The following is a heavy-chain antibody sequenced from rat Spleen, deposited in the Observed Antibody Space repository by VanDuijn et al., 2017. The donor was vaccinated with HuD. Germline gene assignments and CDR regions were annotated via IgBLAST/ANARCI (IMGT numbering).Heavy chain of an antibody. Sequence: QVQLKESGPGLVQPSQTLSLTCTVSGFSLTDYSVHWFRQPPGKGLEWMGRMRYDGDTYYNSALKTRLTISRDTSKSQFFVKMTSRQTEDTTTFYCVRDGGELGYWGQGVMVTVSS. CDR2: MRYDGDT. V-gene: IGHV2S30*01. D-gene: IGHD5-1*01. CDR3: VRDGGELGY. J-gene: IGHJ2*01. CDR1: GFSLTDYS.